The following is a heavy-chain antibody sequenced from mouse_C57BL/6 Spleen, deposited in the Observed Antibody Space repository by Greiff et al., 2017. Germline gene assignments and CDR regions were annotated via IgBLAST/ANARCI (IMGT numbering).Heavy chain of an antibody. Sequence: QVQLQQPGAELVTPGASVTMSCKASGYTFTSYWITWVKQRPGQGLEWIGDIYPGSGSTNYNAKFKSKATLTVDTSSSTAYMQISSLTSEDSAGYYWARRRGLYYDDDDARYYFDYWGQGTTLTVSS. CDR1: GYTFTSYW. V-gene: IGHV1-55*01. CDR3: ARRRGLYYDDDDARYYFDY. D-gene: IGHD2-4*01. J-gene: IGHJ2*01. CDR2: IYPGSGST.